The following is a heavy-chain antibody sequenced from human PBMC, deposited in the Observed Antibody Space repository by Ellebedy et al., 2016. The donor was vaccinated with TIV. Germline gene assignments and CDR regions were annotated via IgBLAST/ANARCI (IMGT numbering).Heavy chain of an antibody. CDR2: VYHTGTT. J-gene: IGHJ2*01. V-gene: IGHV4-59*01. D-gene: IGHD4-23*01. CDR1: GASISSYY. CDR3: ARLYDDGANVAWYFDV. Sequence: MPGGSLRLSCTVSGASISSYYWSWIRQPPGKGLEWIGFVYHTGTTKYHPSLKSRVTMSVDTSKNHFSLKVTSVTAADTAVYYCARLYDDGANVAWYFDVWGRGTLVTVSS.